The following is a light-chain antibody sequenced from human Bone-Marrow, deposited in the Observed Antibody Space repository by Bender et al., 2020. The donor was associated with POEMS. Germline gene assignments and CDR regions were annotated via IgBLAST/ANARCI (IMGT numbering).Light chain of an antibody. V-gene: IGLV2-23*01. J-gene: IGLJ1*01. CDR2: EGS. CDR3: CSYVGSSALNFV. Sequence: QSVLTQPAAVSGSPGQSITISCTGTSNDVAAYDYVSWYQQHPGKAPKLMIYEGSKRPSGVSPRFSGSRSGNTASLTISGLQTEDEADYYCCSYVGSSALNFVFGTGTKVTVL. CDR1: SNDVAAYDY.